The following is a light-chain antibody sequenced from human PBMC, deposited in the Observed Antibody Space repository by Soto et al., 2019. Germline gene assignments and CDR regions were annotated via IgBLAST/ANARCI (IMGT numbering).Light chain of an antibody. CDR2: GAS. Sequence: EIVMTQSPATLSVSPGESATLSCRASQSVSSNVAWYQQKPVQAPRLLIYGASTRATGIPARFSRSESGTEFTLTISSLRSDDFVFYSCQQYNNWLVTVGQGTRLEIK. J-gene: IGKJ5*01. CDR1: QSVSSN. V-gene: IGKV3-15*01. CDR3: QQYNNWLVT.